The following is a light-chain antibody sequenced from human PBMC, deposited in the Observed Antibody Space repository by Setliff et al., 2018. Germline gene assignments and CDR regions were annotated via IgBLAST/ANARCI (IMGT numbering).Light chain of an antibody. CDR2: DVT. J-gene: IGLJ2*01. CDR1: SSDIGAFNY. V-gene: IGLV2-14*03. Sequence: QSALTQPASVSGSPGQSITISCTGSSSDIGAFNYVSWYQKNPRQAPKLMIYDVTKRPSGVSDRFSGSKSGNTASLTISGLQAGDEADYYCLSYTSDTTHAVFGGGTKGTVL. CDR3: LSYTSDTTHAV.